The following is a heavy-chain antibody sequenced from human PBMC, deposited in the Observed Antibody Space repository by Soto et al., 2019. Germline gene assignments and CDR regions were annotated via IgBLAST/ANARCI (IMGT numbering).Heavy chain of an antibody. CDR3: AKPFSALSSSTWYLHFDY. CDR2: ISGSGGTT. Sequence: GGSLRLSCAASGFTFSNYAMTWVRQAPGKGLEWVSTISGSGGTTYYAASVKGRFTISRDNSKNTLYLLMSSLRADDTAVYYCAKPFSALSSSTWYLHFDYWGQGTLVTVSS. J-gene: IGHJ4*02. CDR1: GFTFSNYA. D-gene: IGHD6-13*01. V-gene: IGHV3-23*01.